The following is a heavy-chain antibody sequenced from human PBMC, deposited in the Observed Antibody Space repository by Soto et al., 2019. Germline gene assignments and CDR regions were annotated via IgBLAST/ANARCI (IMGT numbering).Heavy chain of an antibody. CDR1: GGSFSGYY. J-gene: IGHJ4*02. CDR3: ARRGYDFVSSPLFGY. D-gene: IGHD5-12*01. Sequence: SETLSLTCAVYGGSFSGYYWSWIRQPPGKGLEWIGEINHSGSTNYNPSLKSRVTISVDTSKNQFSLKLSSVTAADTAVYYCARRGYDFVSSPLFGYWGQGTLVTVSS. V-gene: IGHV4-34*01. CDR2: INHSGST.